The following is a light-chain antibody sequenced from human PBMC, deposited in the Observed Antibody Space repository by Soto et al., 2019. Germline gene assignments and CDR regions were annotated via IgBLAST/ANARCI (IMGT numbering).Light chain of an antibody. CDR3: QQSYSTLIT. J-gene: IGKJ5*01. V-gene: IGKV1-39*01. Sequence: DIQMTQSPYALSASVGDRVAISCRASQTISTYLHWYQHKPGRAPRLLISDVSTLQSGVPGRFRGSGSGADFTLTISSLQPEDFATYYCQQSYSTLITFGQGTRLEIK. CDR2: DVS. CDR1: QTISTY.